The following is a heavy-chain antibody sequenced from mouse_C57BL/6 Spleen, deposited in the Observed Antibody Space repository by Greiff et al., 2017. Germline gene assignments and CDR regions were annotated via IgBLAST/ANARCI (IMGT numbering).Heavy chain of an antibody. J-gene: IGHJ1*03. CDR3: ARKNYYGSTWYFDV. CDR2: IDPSDSET. V-gene: IGHV1-52*01. D-gene: IGHD1-1*01. CDR1: GYTFTSYW. Sequence: VQLQQPGAELVMPGASVKLSCKASGYTFTSYWMHWVKQRPIQGLEWIGNIDPSDSETHYNQKFKDKATLTVDKSSSTAYMQLSSLTSEDSAVYYCARKNYYGSTWYFDVWGTGTTVTVSS.